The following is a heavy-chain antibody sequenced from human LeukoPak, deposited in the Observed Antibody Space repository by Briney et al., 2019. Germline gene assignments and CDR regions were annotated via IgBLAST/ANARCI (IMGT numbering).Heavy chain of an antibody. J-gene: IGHJ6*02. Sequence: GGSLRLSCGASGFTFSSYSMNWVRQAPGKGLEWVSSISSSSSYIYYADSVKGRFTISRDNAQNSLYLQMNSLRAEDTAVYYCARDQSGYSSSWYAPRMDVWGQGTTVTVSS. D-gene: IGHD6-13*01. CDR2: ISSSSSYI. V-gene: IGHV3-21*01. CDR1: GFTFSSYS. CDR3: ARDQSGYSSSWYAPRMDV.